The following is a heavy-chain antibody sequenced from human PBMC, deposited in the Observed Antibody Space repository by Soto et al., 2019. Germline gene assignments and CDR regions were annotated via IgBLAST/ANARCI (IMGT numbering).Heavy chain of an antibody. Sequence: QLQLQESGPRLVKPSETLSLTCSVSGGSMNDVTHYLAWIRQPPGKGLEWIATTYYSGSTHYNSSLKSRATISVDTSQNQFSLELTSVTAADTAVYHCASARYFGVDVWGQGTTVIVSS. CDR3: ASARYFGVDV. CDR2: TYYSGST. V-gene: IGHV4-39*01. J-gene: IGHJ6*02. D-gene: IGHD3-9*01. CDR1: GGSMNDVTHY.